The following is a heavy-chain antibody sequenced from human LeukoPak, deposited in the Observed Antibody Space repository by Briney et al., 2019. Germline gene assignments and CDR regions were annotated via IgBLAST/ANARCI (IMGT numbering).Heavy chain of an antibody. CDR1: GYRFTSYW. CDR3: ARLRSGESLKRWLRSTPSGSFDY. CDR2: IYPGDSDT. J-gene: IGHJ4*02. V-gene: IGHV5-51*01. Sequence: PGESLKISCKGSGYRFTSYWIGWVRQMPGKGLEWMGIIYPGDSDTRYSPSFQGQVTISADKSISTAYLQWSSLKASDTAMYYCARLRSGESLKRWLRSTPSGSFDYWGQGTLVTVSS. D-gene: IGHD5-24*01.